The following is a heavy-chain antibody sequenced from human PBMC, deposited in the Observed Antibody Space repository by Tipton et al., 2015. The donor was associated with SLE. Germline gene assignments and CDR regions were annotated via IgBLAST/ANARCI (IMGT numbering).Heavy chain of an antibody. Sequence: RSLRLSCAASGFTFDGHAMHWVRQAPGKGLEWIAGLTWNSAGMGYVDSVKGRFTVSRDNAKNSLYLQMNNLRVDDTAVYYCARGGSSTAWYWEDWGQGTLVTVSS. CDR2: LTWNSAGM. D-gene: IGHD6-19*01. V-gene: IGHV3-9*01. CDR3: ARGGSSTAWYWED. CDR1: GFTFDGHA. J-gene: IGHJ4*02.